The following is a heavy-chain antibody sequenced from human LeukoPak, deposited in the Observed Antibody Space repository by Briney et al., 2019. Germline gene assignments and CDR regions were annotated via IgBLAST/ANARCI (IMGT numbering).Heavy chain of an antibody. J-gene: IGHJ4*02. CDR2: INPHSGGT. CDR1: GYSFTGYY. D-gene: IGHD1-1*01. Sequence: ASVTVSCKASGYSFTGYYMHWVRQAPGQGLEWMGWINPHSGGTNYAQKFQGRVTMTRHTSISTAYMELSRLRSDDTAMYYCARAPSSTSGTTFGYWGRGTLVTVSS. V-gene: IGHV1-2*02. CDR3: ARAPSSTSGTTFGY.